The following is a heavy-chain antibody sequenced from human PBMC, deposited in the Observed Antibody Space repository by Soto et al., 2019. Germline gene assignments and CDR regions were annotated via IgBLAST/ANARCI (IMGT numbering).Heavy chain of an antibody. CDR2: ISYDGSNK. D-gene: IGHD3-10*01. CDR3: ARDQALLWFGESLDV. Sequence: QVQLVESGGGVVQPGRSLRLSCAASGFTFSSYAMHWVRQAPGKGLEWVAVISYDGSNKYYADSVKGRFTISRDNSKNTRYLQMNSLRAEDTAVYYCARDQALLWFGESLDVWGQGTTVTVSS. V-gene: IGHV3-30-3*01. CDR1: GFTFSSYA. J-gene: IGHJ6*02.